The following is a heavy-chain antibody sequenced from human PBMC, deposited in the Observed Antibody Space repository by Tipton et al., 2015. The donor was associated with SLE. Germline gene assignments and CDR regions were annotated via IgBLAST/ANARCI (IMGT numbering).Heavy chain of an antibody. J-gene: IGHJ6*02. D-gene: IGHD3-22*01. CDR3: ARADSSGYLYYYYGMDV. V-gene: IGHV3-30*04. Sequence: SLRLSCAASGFTFSSYAMRWVRQAPGKGLEWVAVISYDGSNKYYADSVKGRFTISRDNSKNTLYLQMNSLRAEDTAVYYCARADSSGYLYYYYGMDVWGQGTTVTVSS. CDR1: GFTFSSYA. CDR2: ISYDGSNK.